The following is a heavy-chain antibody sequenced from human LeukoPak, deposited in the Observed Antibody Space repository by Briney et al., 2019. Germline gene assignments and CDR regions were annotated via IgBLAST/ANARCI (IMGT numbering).Heavy chain of an antibody. J-gene: IGHJ4*02. Sequence: PGGSLRLSCAASGFTFSSYAMSWVRQAPGKGLEWVSAISGSGGSTYYADSVKGRFTISRDNSKNTLYLQMNSLIAEDTAVYYCAKDKLGYCSGGSCYQEFDYWGQGTLVTVSS. CDR2: ISGSGGST. V-gene: IGHV3-23*01. CDR1: GFTFSSYA. CDR3: AKDKLGYCSGGSCYQEFDY. D-gene: IGHD2-15*01.